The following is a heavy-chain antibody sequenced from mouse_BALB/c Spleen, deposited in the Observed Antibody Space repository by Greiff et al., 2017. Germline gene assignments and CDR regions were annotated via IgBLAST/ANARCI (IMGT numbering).Heavy chain of an antibody. Sequence: DVMLVESGGDLVKPGGSLKLSCAASGFTFSSYGMSWVRQTPDKRLEWVATISSGGSYTYYPDSVKGRFTISRDNAKNTLYLQMSSLKSEDTAMYYCARHGTDKAMDYWGQGTSVTVSS. J-gene: IGHJ4*01. CDR2: ISSGGSYT. CDR3: ARHGTDKAMDY. CDR1: GFTFSSYG. V-gene: IGHV5-6*02. D-gene: IGHD4-1*01.